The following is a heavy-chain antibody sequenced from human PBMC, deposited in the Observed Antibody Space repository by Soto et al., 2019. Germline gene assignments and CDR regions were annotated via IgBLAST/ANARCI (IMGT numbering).Heavy chain of an antibody. CDR2: FDPEDGET. D-gene: IGHD3-22*01. CDR1: GYTLTELS. J-gene: IGHJ4*02. V-gene: IGHV1-24*01. CDR3: ATAPRSTSYYYDSSGYYYFDY. Sequence: GASLKVSCKVSGYTLTELSMHWVRQAPGKGLEWMGGFDPEDGETIYAQKFQGRVTMTEDTSTDTAYMELSSLRSEDTAVYYCATAPRSTSYYYDSSGYYYFDYWGQGTLVTVSS.